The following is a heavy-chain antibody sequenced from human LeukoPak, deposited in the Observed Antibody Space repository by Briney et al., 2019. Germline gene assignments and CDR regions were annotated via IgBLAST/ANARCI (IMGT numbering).Heavy chain of an antibody. Sequence: GGSLRLSRAASGFSFSNYAVSWVRQAPGKGLEWLSEISGSGGSTYYADSVKGRFTISRDNSKNTLYLQMNSLRAEDTAVYYCAKEAMVRGASDWGQGTLVTVSS. CDR3: AKEAMVRGASD. D-gene: IGHD3-10*01. CDR2: ISGSGGST. CDR1: GFSFSNYA. J-gene: IGHJ4*02. V-gene: IGHV3-23*01.